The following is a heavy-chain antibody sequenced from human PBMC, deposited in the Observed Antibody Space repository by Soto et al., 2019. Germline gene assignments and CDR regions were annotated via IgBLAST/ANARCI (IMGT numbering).Heavy chain of an antibody. Sequence: QVRLVESGGGVVQPGRSLRLSCEVSGFIFKNYAMNWVRQAPGKGNEWVATITYEGRSKYYAESVKDRFAISRDNSKGTLNLQMNTLRVDDSAIYYLAKSSGGSSFMGTDYWGEGTLGSVSS. D-gene: IGHD2-15*01. CDR2: ITYEGRSK. CDR3: AKSSGGSSFMGTDY. CDR1: GFIFKNYA. J-gene: IGHJ4*02. V-gene: IGHV3-30*09.